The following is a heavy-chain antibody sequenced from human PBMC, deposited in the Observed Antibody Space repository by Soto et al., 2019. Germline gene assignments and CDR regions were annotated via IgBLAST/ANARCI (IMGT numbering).Heavy chain of an antibody. J-gene: IGHJ6*03. V-gene: IGHV3-66*01. CDR3: AKEEGGCSSTSCNLYYYYYMDV. Sequence: EVQLVESGGGLVQPGGSLRLSCAASGLTVSYNYMSWVRQAPGKGLEWVSVIYRGGDTFYADSVKGRFTISRDNSKNTLYLQMNSLRAEDTAVYYCAKEEGGCSSTSCNLYYYYYMDVWGKGTTVTVSS. CDR1: GLTVSYNY. CDR2: IYRGGDT. D-gene: IGHD2-2*01.